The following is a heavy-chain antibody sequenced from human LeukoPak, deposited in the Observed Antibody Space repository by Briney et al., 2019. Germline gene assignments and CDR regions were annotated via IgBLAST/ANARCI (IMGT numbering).Heavy chain of an antibody. J-gene: IGHJ1*01. Sequence: SVKVSCKASGGTFSSYAISWVRQAPGQGLEWMGGIIPIFGTANYAQKFQGRVTITADESTSTAYMEPSSLRSEDTAVYYCARGGIAVAGNAYFQHWGQGTLVTVSS. D-gene: IGHD6-19*01. CDR3: ARGGIAVAGNAYFQH. V-gene: IGHV1-69*01. CDR1: GGTFSSYA. CDR2: IIPIFGTA.